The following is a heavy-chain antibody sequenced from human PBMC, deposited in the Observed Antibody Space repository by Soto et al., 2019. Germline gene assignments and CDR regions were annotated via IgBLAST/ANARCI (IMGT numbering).Heavy chain of an antibody. D-gene: IGHD3-10*01. CDR1: VFSFIHYW. Sequence: PGWSLRLACAPSVFSFIHYWMQWGRQAPGKGLVWVSRISPDGRTTTYADSVKGRFTISRDNAKSTLYLQMNSLTVEDGAVYYCADSWLPTSYWGPGTLVTVSS. J-gene: IGHJ4*02. CDR3: ADSWLPTSY. CDR2: ISPDGRTT. V-gene: IGHV3-74*01.